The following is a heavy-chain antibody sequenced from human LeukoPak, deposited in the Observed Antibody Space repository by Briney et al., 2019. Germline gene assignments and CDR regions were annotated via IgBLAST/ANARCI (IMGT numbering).Heavy chain of an antibody. CDR2: IIPILGIA. CDR1: GGTFSSYA. Sequence: ASVKVSCKASGGTFSSYAISWVRQAPGQGLEWMGRIIPILGIANYAQKFQGGVTITADKSTSTAYMELSSLRSEDTAVYYCARQLLPLSMDVWGQGTTVTVSS. V-gene: IGHV1-69*04. D-gene: IGHD6-6*01. J-gene: IGHJ6*02. CDR3: ARQLLPLSMDV.